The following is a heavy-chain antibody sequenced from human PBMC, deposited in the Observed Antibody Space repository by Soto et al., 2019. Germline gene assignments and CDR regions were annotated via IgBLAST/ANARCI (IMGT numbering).Heavy chain of an antibody. CDR2: INEDGSQK. J-gene: IGHJ4*02. CDR1: RFIFSKSW. V-gene: IGHV3-7*01. Sequence: EAQLVESGGGLVQPGGSRRLSCTASRFIFSKSWMSWVRQAPGKGLEWVAEINEDGSQKFYLDSVKGRFTISRDNARDSLYLQMNSLRAEYTAIYYCANYYVAAGGQGTLVTVSS. D-gene: IGHD3-10*02. CDR3: ANYYVAA.